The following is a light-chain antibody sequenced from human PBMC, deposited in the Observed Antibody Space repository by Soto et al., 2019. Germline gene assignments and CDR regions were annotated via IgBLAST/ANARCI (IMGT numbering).Light chain of an antibody. J-gene: IGLJ2*01. CDR3: CSYAGSFTFDV. CDR1: SSDVGNYNL. V-gene: IGLV2-23*03. Sequence: QSVLTQPASVSGSPGQSITISCTGTSSDVGNYNLVSWYQQFPGKAPNLIIYEGSRRPSGVSNRFSGSKSGNTASLTISGLQAEDEADYYCCSYAGSFTFDVFGGGTKLTVL. CDR2: EGS.